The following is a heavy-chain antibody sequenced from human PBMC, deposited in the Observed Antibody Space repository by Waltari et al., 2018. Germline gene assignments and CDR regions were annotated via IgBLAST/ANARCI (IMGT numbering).Heavy chain of an antibody. D-gene: IGHD3-16*01. J-gene: IGHJ4*02. CDR2: ISYDGSNK. V-gene: IGHV3-30*01. CDR1: GFTFSSYA. Sequence: QVQLVASGGGVVQPGRSLRLSCAASGFTFSSYAMHWVRQAPGKGLEWVAVISYDGSNKYYAGSVKGTFTISRDKSKKQLSQQMNSLRAEDTAVTYCPPGEYYDYVPLFDYCGQAHMVTDSS. CDR3: PPGEYYDYVPLFDY.